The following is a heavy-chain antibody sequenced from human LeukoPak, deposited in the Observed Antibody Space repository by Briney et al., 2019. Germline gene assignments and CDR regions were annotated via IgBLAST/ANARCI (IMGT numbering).Heavy chain of an antibody. J-gene: IGHJ3*02. D-gene: IGHD1-26*01. Sequence: ASVKVSCKASGYTFTSYAMHWVRQAPGQRLEWMGWINAGNGNTKYSQKFQSRVTITRDTSASTAYMELSSLRSEDTAVYYCARYSGSYNAFDIWGQGTMVTVSS. CDR2: INAGNGNT. CDR3: ARYSGSYNAFDI. V-gene: IGHV1-3*01. CDR1: GYTFTSYA.